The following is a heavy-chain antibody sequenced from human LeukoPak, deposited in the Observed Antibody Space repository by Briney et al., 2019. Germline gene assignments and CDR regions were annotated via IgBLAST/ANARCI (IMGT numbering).Heavy chain of an antibody. D-gene: IGHD2-2*01. V-gene: IGHV6-1*01. CDR3: ARRLTQYDCFDP. CDR1: GDSVSSNSAA. CDR2: TYYRSTWYN. Sequence: SQTLSLTCAISGDSVSSNSAAWDWIRQSPSRGLEWLGRTYYRSTWYNDYAVSVRGRITVNPDTSKNQFSLHLNSVTPEDTAVYYCARRLTQYDCFDPWGQGILVTVSS. J-gene: IGHJ5*02.